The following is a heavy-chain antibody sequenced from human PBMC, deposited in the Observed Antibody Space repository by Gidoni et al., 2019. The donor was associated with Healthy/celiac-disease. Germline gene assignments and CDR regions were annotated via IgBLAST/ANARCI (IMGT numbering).Heavy chain of an antibody. CDR1: GFTFSSYA. CDR2: ISGSGGST. D-gene: IGHD2-15*01. CDR3: AKTGSLKIAQLDY. Sequence: EVQLLESGGGLVQPGGSLSLSCADSGFTFSSYAMSWVRQAPGKGLEWVSAISGSGGSTYYADSVKGRFTISRDNSKKTLYLQMNSLRAEEKAVYYCAKTGSLKIAQLDYWGQGTLVTVSS. V-gene: IGHV3-23*01. J-gene: IGHJ4*02.